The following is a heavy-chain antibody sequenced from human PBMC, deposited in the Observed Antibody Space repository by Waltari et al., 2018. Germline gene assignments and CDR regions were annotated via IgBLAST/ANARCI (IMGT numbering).Heavy chain of an antibody. Sequence: QVQLVQSGAEVKKPGASVKVSCKASGYTFPSYAMHWVRQAPGQRLEWMGWINAGNGNTKYSQKFQGRVTITRDTSASTAYMELSSLRSEDTAVYYCAREQVATVYYYYYYGMDVWGQGTTVTVSS. D-gene: IGHD5-12*01. J-gene: IGHJ6*02. CDR3: AREQVATVYYYYYYGMDV. V-gene: IGHV1-3*01. CDR1: GYTFPSYA. CDR2: INAGNGNT.